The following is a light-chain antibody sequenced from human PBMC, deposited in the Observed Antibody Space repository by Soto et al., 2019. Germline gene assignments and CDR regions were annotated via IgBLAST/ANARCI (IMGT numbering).Light chain of an antibody. CDR2: GIS. J-gene: IGKJ5*01. CDR3: HQYDGSPIT. V-gene: IGKV3-20*01. Sequence: EIVFTQSPGTLSLSPGERATLSCSASQTVTRSYLAWYQHKPGQAPRLLISGISRRAPGIPDRFSGDGSGTDFTLTISRLEPEDYAVYYCHQYDGSPITFGQGTRLEIK. CDR1: QTVTRSY.